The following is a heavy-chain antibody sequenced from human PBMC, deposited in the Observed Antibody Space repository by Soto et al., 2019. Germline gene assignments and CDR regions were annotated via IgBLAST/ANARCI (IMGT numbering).Heavy chain of an antibody. CDR3: ENDRPRRTSGSFFDY. D-gene: IGHD1-1*01. CDR2: ISSSGGSK. V-gene: IGHV3-23*01. J-gene: IGHJ4*02. Sequence: GGSLILSCASGCISISCYTMCLVRQAPGKGLEWVSDISSSGGSKYYQDPVKGRFNISRDNSKNTVSLQMNSLRAEDTALYDCENDRPRRTSGSFFDYWGQGTPVTVS. CDR1: CISISCYT.